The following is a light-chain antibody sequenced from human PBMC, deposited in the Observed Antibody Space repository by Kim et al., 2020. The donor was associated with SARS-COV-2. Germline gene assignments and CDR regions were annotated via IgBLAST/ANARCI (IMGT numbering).Light chain of an antibody. V-gene: IGLV3-19*01. CDR3: NSRDSSGNHLV. Sequence: SSELTQDPAVSVALGQTVRITCQGDSLRNYYASWYQQKPGQAPLVVIYGKNNRPSGIPDRFSGSSSGNTASLTITGAQAEDEADYYCNSRDSSGNHLVFGGGTKLTVL. J-gene: IGLJ2*01. CDR2: GKN. CDR1: SLRNYY.